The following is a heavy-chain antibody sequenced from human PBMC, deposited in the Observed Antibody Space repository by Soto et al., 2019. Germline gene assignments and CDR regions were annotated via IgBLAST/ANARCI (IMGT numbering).Heavy chain of an antibody. CDR3: ARVSPTYSSSWRGAFDI. Sequence: QVQLVQSGAEVKKPGSSVKVSCKASVGTFSSYAISWVRQAPGQGLEWMGGIIPIFGTANYAQKFQGRVTITADESTSTAYMELSSLRSEDTAVYYCARVSPTYSSSWRGAFDIWGQGTMVTVSS. CDR1: VGTFSSYA. CDR2: IIPIFGTA. V-gene: IGHV1-69*12. J-gene: IGHJ3*02. D-gene: IGHD6-13*01.